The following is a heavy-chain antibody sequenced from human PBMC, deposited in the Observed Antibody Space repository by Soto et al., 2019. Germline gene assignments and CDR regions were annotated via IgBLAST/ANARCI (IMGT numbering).Heavy chain of an antibody. Sequence: EVQLVESGGGLVQPGGSLRLSCAASGFSFSDHYMDWVRQAPGKGLEWVGRTRNKANGYTTEYAASVKGRFTISRDDSKNSLYLQMNSLKTEDTAVYYCDRATYSSGWNCYDPWGQGTLVTVSS. CDR1: GFSFSDHY. CDR2: TRNKANGYTT. D-gene: IGHD6-19*01. CDR3: DRATYSSGWNCYDP. J-gene: IGHJ5*02. V-gene: IGHV3-72*01.